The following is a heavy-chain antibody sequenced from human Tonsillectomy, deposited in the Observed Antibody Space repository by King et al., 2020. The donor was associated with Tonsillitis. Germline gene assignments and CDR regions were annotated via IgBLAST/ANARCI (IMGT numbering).Heavy chain of an antibody. J-gene: IGHJ4*02. V-gene: IGHV3-72*01. D-gene: IGHD2-15*01. CDR2: IRNKPSGYTT. CDR3: TKGDCRGGNCYAGDF. Sequence: VQLVESGGGLVQPGGSLSLSCAASGFTFSAYFMDWVRQTPGKGLEWIGRIRNKPSGYTTEYAASVKGRFSISRDDSRNSLYLQMNGLKSDDTAVYYCTKGDCRGGNCYAGDFWGQGTLVTVSS. CDR1: GFTFSAYF.